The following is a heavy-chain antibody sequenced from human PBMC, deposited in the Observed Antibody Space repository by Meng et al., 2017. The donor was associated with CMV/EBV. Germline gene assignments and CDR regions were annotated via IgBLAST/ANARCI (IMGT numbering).Heavy chain of an antibody. D-gene: IGHD2-15*01. V-gene: IGHV4-31*03. CDR1: GGSISSGGYY. Sequence: SETLSLTCTVSGGSISSGGYYWSWIRQHPGKGLEWIGYIYDSGSTYYNPSLKSRVTISVDTSKNQFSLKLSSVTAADTAVYYWARRPRDGGVDYWGQGTLVTVSS. CDR2: IYDSGST. J-gene: IGHJ4*02. CDR3: ARRPRDGGVDY.